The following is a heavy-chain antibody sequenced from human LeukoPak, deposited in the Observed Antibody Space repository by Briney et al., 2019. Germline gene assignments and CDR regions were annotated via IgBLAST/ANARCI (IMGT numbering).Heavy chain of an antibody. J-gene: IGHJ4*02. CDR1: GFTFNAFG. CDR3: ARFRTWGDKAFDY. D-gene: IGHD2-21*02. Sequence: GGSLRLSCAASGFTFNAFGMNWARQAPGKGLEWVSYIGTTSGAIYYADSVKGRFTISRDSAKNSLYLQMNSLRAEDTAVYYCARFRTWGDKAFDYWGQGTLVTVSS. CDR2: IGTTSGAI. V-gene: IGHV3-48*01.